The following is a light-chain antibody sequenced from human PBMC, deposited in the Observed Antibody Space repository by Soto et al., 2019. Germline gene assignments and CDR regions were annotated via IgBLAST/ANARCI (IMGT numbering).Light chain of an antibody. CDR1: QTITTY. Sequence: DIQMTQSPSSLSASVGDRVTISCRASQTITTYLNWYQQKPGKAPQLLIYGASILQSGVPSRFTGSGSGTDFTLTISSLQPVDFATYHCQQTHSTPWTFGQGTKVDIK. V-gene: IGKV1-39*01. CDR3: QQTHSTPWT. CDR2: GAS. J-gene: IGKJ1*01.